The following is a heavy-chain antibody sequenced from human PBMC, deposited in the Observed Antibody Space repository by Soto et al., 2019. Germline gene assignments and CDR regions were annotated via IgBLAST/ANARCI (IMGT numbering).Heavy chain of an antibody. CDR3: VRELGMDY. D-gene: IGHD7-27*01. CDR1: GGTLSNYW. Sequence: GGSLILSCAASGGTLSNYWMTWVRQAPGKGLEWVANINKDGSQKNYVDSVKGRLTIARDTGQNSLSLQINSLSVEDTAVYYCVRELGMDYWGQGALVTVSS. V-gene: IGHV3-7*03. CDR2: INKDGSQK. J-gene: IGHJ4*02.